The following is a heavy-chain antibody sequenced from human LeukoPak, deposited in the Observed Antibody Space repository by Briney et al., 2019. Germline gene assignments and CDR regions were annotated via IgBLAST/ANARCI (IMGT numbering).Heavy chain of an antibody. Sequence: APVKVSCKASGYTFTSYGINWVRQATGQGLEWMGWMNPNSGNTGYAQKFQGRVTMTRNTSISTAYMELSSLRSEDTAVYYCARFNGRGVSNDYWGQGTLVTVSA. V-gene: IGHV1-8*02. CDR1: GYTFTSYG. D-gene: IGHD3-10*01. CDR2: MNPNSGNT. CDR3: ARFNGRGVSNDY. J-gene: IGHJ4*02.